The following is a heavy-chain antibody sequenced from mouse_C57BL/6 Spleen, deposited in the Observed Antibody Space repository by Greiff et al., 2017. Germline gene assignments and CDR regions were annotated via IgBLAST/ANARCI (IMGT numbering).Heavy chain of an antibody. V-gene: IGHV3-8*01. CDR1: GYSITSDY. J-gene: IGHJ4*01. D-gene: IGHD1-1*01. Sequence: EVKLMESGPGLAKPSPTLSLTCSVTGYSITSDYWNWIRKFPGNKLEYMGYISYSGSTYSNPSLKNRISITRDTSKNQYYLQLNSVTTEDTATYYCARATVVAFYAMDYWGQGTSVTVSS. CDR3: ARATVVAFYAMDY. CDR2: ISYSGST.